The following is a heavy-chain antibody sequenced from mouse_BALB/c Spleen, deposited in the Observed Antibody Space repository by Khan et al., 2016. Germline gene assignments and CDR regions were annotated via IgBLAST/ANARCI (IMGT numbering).Heavy chain of an antibody. J-gene: IGHJ4*01. Sequence: EVELVESGGGLVRPGGSLKLSCAASGFTFSHYGMSWGRQTPDKRLELVGSINSNGVNTYYPDSVKGRFTISRDNAKNTLYLQMSSLKSEDTAMYSCARGGIYSGYTMDYWGQGTSVTVSS. CDR1: GFTFSHYG. D-gene: IGHD1-1*01. CDR2: INSNGVNT. CDR3: ARGGIYSGYTMDY. V-gene: IGHV5-6-3*01.